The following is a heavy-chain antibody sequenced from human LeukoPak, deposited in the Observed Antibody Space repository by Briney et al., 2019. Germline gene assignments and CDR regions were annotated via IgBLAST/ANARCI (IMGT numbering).Heavy chain of an antibody. J-gene: IGHJ6*04. Sequence: PSETLSLTCTVSGGSISSYYWSWIRQPPGKGLEWIGYIYYSGSTNYNPSLKSRVTISVDTSKNQFSLKLSSVTAADTAVYYCARERGHSTIFGPVDVWGKGTTVTVSS. CDR1: GGSISSYY. D-gene: IGHD3-3*01. CDR3: ARERGHSTIFGPVDV. V-gene: IGHV4-59*01. CDR2: IYYSGST.